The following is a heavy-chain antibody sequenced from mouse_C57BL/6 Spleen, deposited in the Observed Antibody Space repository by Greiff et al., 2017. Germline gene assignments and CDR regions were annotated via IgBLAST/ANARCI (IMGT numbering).Heavy chain of an antibody. CDR2: ILPGSGNT. CDR1: GYTFTGYW. D-gene: IGHD2-3*01. CDR3: ARGDGFYAMDY. J-gene: IGHJ4*01. V-gene: IGHV1-9*01. Sequence: VQLQQSGAELMKPGASVKLSCKATGYTFTGYWIEWVKQRPGHGLEWIGEILPGSGNTNYNEKFKGKATFTADTSSNTAYMQLSSLTTEDSAIYYCARGDGFYAMDYWGQGTSVTVSS.